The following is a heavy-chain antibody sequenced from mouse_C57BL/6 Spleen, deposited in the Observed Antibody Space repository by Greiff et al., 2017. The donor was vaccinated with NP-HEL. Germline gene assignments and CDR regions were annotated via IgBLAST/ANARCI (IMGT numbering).Heavy chain of an antibody. CDR3: ARDDGFAY. D-gene: IGHD2-3*01. CDR1: GYSITSGYY. CDR2: ISYDGSN. J-gene: IGHJ3*01. V-gene: IGHV3-6*01. Sequence: VQLKESGPGLVKPSQSLSLTCSVTGYSITSGYYWNWIRQFPGNKLEWMGYISYDGSNNYNPSLKNRISITRDTSKKQFFLKLYSLTTEDTATYYCARDDGFAYWGQGTLVTVSA.